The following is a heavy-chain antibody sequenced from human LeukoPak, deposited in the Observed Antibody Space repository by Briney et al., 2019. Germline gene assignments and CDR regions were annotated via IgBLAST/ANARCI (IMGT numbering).Heavy chain of an antibody. CDR1: GFTFSSYS. J-gene: IGHJ4*02. CDR2: ISSSTSYI. D-gene: IGHD4-17*01. Sequence: GGSLRLSCAASGFTFSSYSMNWIRQAPGKGLEWVSSISSSTSYIYYADSVKGRFTISKDNAKNSLYLQMNSLRAEDTAVYYCARAGGSTVSHSDCWGQGTLVTVSS. V-gene: IGHV3-21*01. CDR3: ARAGGSTVSHSDC.